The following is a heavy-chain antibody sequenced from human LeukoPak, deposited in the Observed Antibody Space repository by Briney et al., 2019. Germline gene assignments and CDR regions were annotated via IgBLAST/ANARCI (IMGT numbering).Heavy chain of an antibody. CDR3: APANPYFDY. Sequence: PGGSLRLSCAASGFTFSSYWMHWVRQAPGKGLVWVSRINSDGSSTTYADFVKGRFTISRDNAKNTLYLQMNSLRVEDTAVYYCAPANPYFDYWGQGTLVTVSS. CDR1: GFTFSSYW. CDR2: INSDGSST. V-gene: IGHV3-74*01. J-gene: IGHJ4*02.